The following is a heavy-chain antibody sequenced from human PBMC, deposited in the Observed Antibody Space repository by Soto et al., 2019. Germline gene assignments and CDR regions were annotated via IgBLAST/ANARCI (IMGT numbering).Heavy chain of an antibody. D-gene: IGHD4-17*01. CDR3: AKDMKWGGMTTIHYFDS. J-gene: IGHJ4*02. Sequence: EVQLVESGGGLVQPGRSLRLSCVASGFTADDYAMHWVRQAPGKGLEWVSGISSNSDTIDYADSVKGRFTISRDNAKNSLSLQMNSLRTEDTALYYCAKDMKWGGMTTIHYFDSWGQGTLVTVSS. CDR2: ISSNSDTI. CDR1: GFTADDYA. V-gene: IGHV3-9*02.